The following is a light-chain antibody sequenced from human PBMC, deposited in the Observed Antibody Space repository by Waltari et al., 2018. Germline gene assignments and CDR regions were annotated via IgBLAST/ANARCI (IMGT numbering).Light chain of an antibody. CDR2: KVT. CDR1: QSLLHSNGNTY. Sequence: DIVMTQTPLSLPVTPGEPASISCRSSQSLLHSNGNTYLHWYLQKPGQSPRLLIYKVTNRESGVADRFSGSGSGTDFTLKISRVEPEDVGVYYCMQSTKDPRTFGQGTKVEIK. CDR3: MQSTKDPRT. J-gene: IGKJ1*01. V-gene: IGKV2D-29*02.